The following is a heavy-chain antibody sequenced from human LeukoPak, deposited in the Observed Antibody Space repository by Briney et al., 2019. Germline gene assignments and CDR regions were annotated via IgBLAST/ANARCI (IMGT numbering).Heavy chain of an antibody. CDR3: ARGHNSSSSGFYYYYMDV. CDR1: GFTCSSYA. CDR2: ILYDGSNK. Sequence: PGSSLILYCAASGFTCSSYAMHWVRQAPGPVLELVAAILYDGSNKYYADSVKGRFTISRDNSKNTLYLQMNSLRAEDTAVYYCARGHNSSSSGFYYYYMDVWGRGTTVTVSS. D-gene: IGHD6-6*01. V-gene: IGHV3-30-3*01. J-gene: IGHJ6*03.